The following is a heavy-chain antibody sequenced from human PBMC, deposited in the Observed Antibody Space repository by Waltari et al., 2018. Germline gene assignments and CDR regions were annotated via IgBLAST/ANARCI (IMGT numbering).Heavy chain of an antibody. CDR3: ARDIRSTYFDY. CDR1: GITFSNYG. CDR2: IFYDGSKT. V-gene: IGHV3-33*01. Sequence: QVQLVESGGGVVQPGRSLKLACAASGITFSNYGMHWIRQAPGKGLEWVAFIFYDGSKTYYADSVKGRFTISRDNSKNTLYLQMNSLRAEDTAVYYCARDIRSTYFDYWGQGTLVTVSS. J-gene: IGHJ4*02. D-gene: IGHD1-20*01.